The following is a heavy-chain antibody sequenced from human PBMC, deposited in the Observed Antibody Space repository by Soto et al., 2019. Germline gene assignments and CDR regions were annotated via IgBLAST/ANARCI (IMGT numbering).Heavy chain of an antibody. D-gene: IGHD3-9*01. CDR3: ATNLEGNYDILPGPSGI. Sequence: GASVKVSCTVCGYTLTELSMHWMRQAPGKGLEWMGGFDPEDGETIYAQKFQGRVTMTEDTSTDTAYMELSSLRSEDTAVYYCATNLEGNYDILPGPSGIWGQGTMVTV. V-gene: IGHV1-24*01. CDR1: GYTLTELS. CDR2: FDPEDGET. J-gene: IGHJ3*02.